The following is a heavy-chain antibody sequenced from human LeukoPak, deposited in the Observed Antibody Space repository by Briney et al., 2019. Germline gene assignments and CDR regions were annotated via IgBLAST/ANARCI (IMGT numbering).Heavy chain of an antibody. V-gene: IGHV4-59*01. D-gene: IGHD1-14*01. J-gene: IGHJ4*02. Sequence: PSETLSLTCTVSGGSITSYYWSWIRQPPGKGLEWIGYIFYSGSTNYDPSLKSRVTISVDTSKNQFSLKLSSVTAADTAVYYCARTGGSYFDYWGQGTLVTVSS. CDR3: ARTGGSYFDY. CDR2: IFYSGST. CDR1: GGSITSYY.